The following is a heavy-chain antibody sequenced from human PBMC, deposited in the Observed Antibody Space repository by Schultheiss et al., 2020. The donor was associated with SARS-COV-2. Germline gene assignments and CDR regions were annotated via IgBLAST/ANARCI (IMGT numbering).Heavy chain of an antibody. CDR1: GGSFSGYY. CDR3: ARAGNGVYYYYYGMDV. V-gene: IGHV4-34*01. CDR2: INHSGST. D-gene: IGHD2-8*01. J-gene: IGHJ6*02. Sequence: SETLSLTCAVYGGSFSGYYWSWIRQPPGKGLEWIGEINHSGSTNYNPSLKSRVTISVDTSKNQFSLKLSSVTAADTAVYYCARAGNGVYYYYYGMDVWGQGTTVTVSS.